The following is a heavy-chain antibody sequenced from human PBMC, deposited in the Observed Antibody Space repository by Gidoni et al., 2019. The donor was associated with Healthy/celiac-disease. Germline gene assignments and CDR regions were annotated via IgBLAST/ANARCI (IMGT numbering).Heavy chain of an antibody. J-gene: IGHJ3*02. CDR3: AKDWSRIVVVPAVLGNAFDI. Sequence: EVQLLESGGGLVQPGGSLRPSCAASGFTFSSSARSWVRQAPGEGLGWVSAISGSGGSTYYADSVKGRFTISRDNSKNMLYLQMNSLRAEDTAVYYCAKDWSRIVVVPAVLGNAFDIWGQGTMVTVSS. V-gene: IGHV3-23*01. CDR1: GFTFSSSA. CDR2: ISGSGGST. D-gene: IGHD2-2*01.